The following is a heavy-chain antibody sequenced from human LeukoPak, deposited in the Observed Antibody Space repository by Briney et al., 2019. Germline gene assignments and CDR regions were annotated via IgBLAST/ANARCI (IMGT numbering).Heavy chain of an antibody. CDR2: INPNSGGT. V-gene: IGHV1-2*02. D-gene: IGHD1-14*01. Sequence: ASVKVSCKASGYTFTGYYMHWVRQAPGQGLEWMGWINPNSGGTHYAQKFQGRVTMTRDTSISTAYMELTRLRSDDTAVYYCARYEPDPDALDIWGQGTMVTVSS. CDR3: ARYEPDPDALDI. J-gene: IGHJ3*02. CDR1: GYTFTGYY.